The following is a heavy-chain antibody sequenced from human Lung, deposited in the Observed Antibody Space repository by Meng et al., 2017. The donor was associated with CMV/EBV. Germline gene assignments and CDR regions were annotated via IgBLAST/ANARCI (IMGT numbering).Heavy chain of an antibody. Sequence: SCAVSGLSVMTNYMSWVRQAPGKGLEWVSVIYSGGTTIYADSVKGRFTFSRDSSKNTLYLQMNHLRPEDTAVYYCLGGHVAAAVPFDYWGQGTLVTVSS. CDR2: IYSGGTT. D-gene: IGHD6-19*01. J-gene: IGHJ4*02. CDR1: GLSVMTNY. CDR3: LGGHVAAAVPFDY. V-gene: IGHV3-66*02.